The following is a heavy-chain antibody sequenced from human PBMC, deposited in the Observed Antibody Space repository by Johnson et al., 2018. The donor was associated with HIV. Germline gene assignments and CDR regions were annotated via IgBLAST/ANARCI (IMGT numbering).Heavy chain of an antibody. CDR2: ISSSGSTI. D-gene: IGHD3-22*01. CDR1: GFTVSSNY. CDR3: ARDHIRGYDSPNDAFDI. Sequence: QVQLVESGGGLIQPGGSLRLSCAASGFTVSSNYMSWIRQAPGKGLEWVSYISSSGSTIYYADSVKGRFTISRDNAKNSLYLQMNSLRAEDTAVYYCARDHIRGYDSPNDAFDIWGQGTMVTVSS. J-gene: IGHJ3*02. V-gene: IGHV3-11*04.